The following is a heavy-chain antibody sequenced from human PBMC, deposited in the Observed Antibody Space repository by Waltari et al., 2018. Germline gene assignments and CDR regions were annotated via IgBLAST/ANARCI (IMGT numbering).Heavy chain of an antibody. J-gene: IGHJ4*02. CDR3: ARGFTMVRGSPIGC. CDR1: GGSFSGYY. D-gene: IGHD3-10*01. Sequence: QVQLQQWGAGLLKPSETLYLTCAVYGGSFSGYYWSWIRQPPGKGLEWIGEINHSGSTNYNPSLKSRVTISVDTSKNQFSLKLSSVTAADTAVYYCARGFTMVRGSPIGCWGQGTLVTVSS. CDR2: INHSGST. V-gene: IGHV4-34*01.